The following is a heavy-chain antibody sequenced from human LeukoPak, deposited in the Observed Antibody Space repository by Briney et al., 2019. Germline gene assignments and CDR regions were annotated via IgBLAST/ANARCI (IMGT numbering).Heavy chain of an antibody. CDR3: ARVGDYALKD. J-gene: IGHJ4*02. V-gene: IGHV4-59*01. CDR2: IYNSGST. D-gene: IGHD4-17*01. CDR1: GGSISNYY. Sequence: SETPSLTCTVSGGSISNYYWTWIRQPPGKGLEWIGYIYNSGSTNYNPSLKSRVTISVDTSKNQFSLKLSSVTAADTAVYYCARVGDYALKDWGQGNLVTVSS.